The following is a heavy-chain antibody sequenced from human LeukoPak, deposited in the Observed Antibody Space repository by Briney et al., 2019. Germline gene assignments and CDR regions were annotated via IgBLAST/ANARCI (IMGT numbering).Heavy chain of an antibody. J-gene: IGHJ4*02. CDR3: ARVGWNGYFDY. CDR2: IYYSGST. D-gene: IGHD1-1*01. V-gene: IGHV4-59*01. Sequence: SETLSLTCTVSGGSISSYYWSWIRQPPGKGLEWNGYIYYSGSTNYNPSLKSRVTISVDTSKNQFSLKLSSVTAADTAVYYCARVGWNGYFDYWGQGTLVTVSS. CDR1: GGSISSYY.